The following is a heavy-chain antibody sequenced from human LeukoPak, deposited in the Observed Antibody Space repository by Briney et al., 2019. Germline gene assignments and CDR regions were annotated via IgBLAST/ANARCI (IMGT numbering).Heavy chain of an antibody. V-gene: IGHV3-23*01. D-gene: IGHD3-22*01. J-gene: IGHJ4*02. CDR3: ARRNYYDSSAYDY. CDR1: GFTFSSYA. Sequence: GGSLRLSCAAPGFTFSSYAMSWVRQAPGKGLEWVSAISGSGGSTYYADSVKGRFTISRDNSKNTLYLQMNSLRAGDTAVYYCARRNYYDSSAYDYWGQGTLVTVSS. CDR2: ISGSGGST.